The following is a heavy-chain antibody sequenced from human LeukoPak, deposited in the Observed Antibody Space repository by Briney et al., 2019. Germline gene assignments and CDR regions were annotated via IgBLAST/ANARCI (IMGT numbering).Heavy chain of an antibody. Sequence: PGGSLRLSCAASGFTFSSYAMSWVRQAPGKGLEWVSPISSSGVSTYYADSVKGRFTISRDNSKNTLYLQMNSLRADDTAVYYCATGGGSGYGSGSLSNWGQGTLVTVSS. CDR1: GFTFSSYA. V-gene: IGHV3-23*01. J-gene: IGHJ4*02. D-gene: IGHD3-10*01. CDR3: ATGGGSGYGSGSLSN. CDR2: ISSSGVST.